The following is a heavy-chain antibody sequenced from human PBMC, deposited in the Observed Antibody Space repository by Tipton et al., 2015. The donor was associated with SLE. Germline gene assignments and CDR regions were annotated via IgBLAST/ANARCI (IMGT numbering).Heavy chain of an antibody. D-gene: IGHD5-18*01. V-gene: IGHV1-18*01. Sequence: QLVQSGVEVKKPGASVRVSCKASGYTFTTYGISWVRQAPGQGLEWMGWISTYNGNTNYAQKLQGRVTMTSDTSTSTAYMELRSLSSNDTAIYYCARVRVAAAMGVFDFWGQGTLVTVSS. CDR2: ISTYNGNT. J-gene: IGHJ4*02. CDR3: ARVRVAAAMGVFDF. CDR1: GYTFTTYG.